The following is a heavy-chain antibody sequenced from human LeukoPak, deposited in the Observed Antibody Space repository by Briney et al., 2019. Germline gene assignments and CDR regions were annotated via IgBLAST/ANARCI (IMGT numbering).Heavy chain of an antibody. Sequence: GGSLRLSCAASGFTFSSYEMNWVRQAPRKGLEWVSYISSSGSTIYYADAVKGRFTISRDNAKHSLYLKMNSLRAEDTAVYYCARDATVTTPIDYYYYGMDVWGQGTTVTVSS. D-gene: IGHD4-17*01. CDR2: ISSSGSTI. CDR3: ARDATVTTPIDYYYYGMDV. V-gene: IGHV3-48*03. CDR1: GFTFSSYE. J-gene: IGHJ6*02.